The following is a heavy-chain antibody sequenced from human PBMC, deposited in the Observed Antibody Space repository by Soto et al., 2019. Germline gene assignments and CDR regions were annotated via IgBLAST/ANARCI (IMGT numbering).Heavy chain of an antibody. CDR3: AREGLDFTSGGMDV. Sequence: PGGSLRLSCAASGFTFSSYEMNWVRQAPGKGLEWVSYISSSGSTIYYAVTVKGRFTISRDNAKNSLYLQMNSLRAEDTAVYYCAREGLDFTSGGMDVWGQGTTVTVSS. CDR1: GFTFSSYE. V-gene: IGHV3-48*03. CDR2: ISSSGSTI. D-gene: IGHD3-3*01. J-gene: IGHJ6*02.